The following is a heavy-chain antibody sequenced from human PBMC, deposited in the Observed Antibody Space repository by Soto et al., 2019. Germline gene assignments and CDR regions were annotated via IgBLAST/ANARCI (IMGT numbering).Heavy chain of an antibody. CDR2: ISRDGTNT. D-gene: IGHD3-22*01. CDR3: VKETYYYDVSSYYPLGS. J-gene: IGHJ5*02. Sequence: PGGSLRLSCAASGFTFDDYSMHWVRQAPGKGLEWVSLISRDGTNTNYAESVKGRFTISRDNSKNSLYLQMNSLRTEDTALYYCVKETYYYDVSSYYPLGSWGQGTLVTVSS. CDR1: GFTFDDYS. V-gene: IGHV3-43*01.